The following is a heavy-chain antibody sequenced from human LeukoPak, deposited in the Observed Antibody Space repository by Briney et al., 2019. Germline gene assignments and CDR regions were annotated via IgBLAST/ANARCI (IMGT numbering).Heavy chain of an antibody. Sequence: SGGSLRLPCAASGFTFSSYAMHWLRQAPDKGLEWVAVISYDGSNKYYADSVKGRFTISRDNSKNTLYLQMNSLRAEDTAMYYCAREPLGTRPGFDYWGQGTLVTVSS. D-gene: IGHD1-1*01. J-gene: IGHJ4*02. CDR2: ISYDGSNK. V-gene: IGHV3-30*04. CDR1: GFTFSSYA. CDR3: AREPLGTRPGFDY.